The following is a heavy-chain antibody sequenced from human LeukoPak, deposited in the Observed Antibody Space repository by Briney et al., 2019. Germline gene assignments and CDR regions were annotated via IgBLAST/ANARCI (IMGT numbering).Heavy chain of an antibody. D-gene: IGHD6-19*01. Sequence: ASVKVSCKASGYTFTSYDINWVRQATGQGLEWMGWMNPNSGNTGYAQKFQGRVTMTRNTSISTAYMELSSLRSGDTAVYYCARVISIESSGWYGRDYYYYGMDVWGQGTTVTVSS. J-gene: IGHJ6*02. CDR3: ARVISIESSGWYGRDYYYYGMDV. CDR1: GYTFTSYD. V-gene: IGHV1-8*01. CDR2: MNPNSGNT.